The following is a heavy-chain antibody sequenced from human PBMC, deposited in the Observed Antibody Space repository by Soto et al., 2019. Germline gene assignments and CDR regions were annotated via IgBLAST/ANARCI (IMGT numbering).Heavy chain of an antibody. CDR3: VRGPNLRFLGNSYGLDV. CDR2: INDSGSP. Sequence: KSSDTRSLSSKVSVCAIRVYHWSWIEVPPVEGREWIASINDSGSPNYNPSLKSRITISVATYKQQVSLKVNSVNAADPEVYYCVRGPNLRFLGNSYGLDVWGQGTTVTVSS. CDR1: VCAIRVYH. D-gene: IGHD3-3*01. J-gene: IGHJ6*02. V-gene: IGHV4-59*07.